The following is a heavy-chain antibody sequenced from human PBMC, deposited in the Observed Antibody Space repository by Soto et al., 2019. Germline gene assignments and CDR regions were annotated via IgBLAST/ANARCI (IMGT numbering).Heavy chain of an antibody. CDR3: ARGKVGAAHRDYYYYYGMDV. Sequence: QVQLVQSGAEVKKPGSSVKVSCKASGGTFSSYAISWVRQAPGQGLEWMGGIIPIFGTANYAQKFQGRVTITADESTSTADMELSSLRSEDTAVYYCARGKVGAAHRDYYYYYGMDVWGQGTTVTVSS. CDR1: GGTFSSYA. V-gene: IGHV1-69*01. J-gene: IGHJ6*02. D-gene: IGHD1-26*01. CDR2: IIPIFGTA.